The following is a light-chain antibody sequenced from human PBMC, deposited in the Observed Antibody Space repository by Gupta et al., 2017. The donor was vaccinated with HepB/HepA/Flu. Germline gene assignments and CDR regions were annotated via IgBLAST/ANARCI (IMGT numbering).Light chain of an antibody. CDR3: LLQYTSGIT. Sequence: DIQMTQSPSSLSASVGDRVTITCRASQGIRNDLGWYQQKPGKAPKRLIYAASSLQSGVPSRFSASASLSQLRLRMSSRQRKDIVTNCRLLQYTSGITFGGGTRLEMK. CDR1: QGIRND. V-gene: IGKV1-17*01. J-gene: IGKJ5*01. CDR2: AAS.